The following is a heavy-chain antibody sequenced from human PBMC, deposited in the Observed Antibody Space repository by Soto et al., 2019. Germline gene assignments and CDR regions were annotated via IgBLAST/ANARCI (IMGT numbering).Heavy chain of an antibody. CDR1: GGSISGYY. J-gene: IGHJ3*01. V-gene: IGHV4-4*07. CDR2: IYASGNT. CDR3: ARVGSTRATVTTDAFDV. Sequence: QVQLQESGPGLVKPSETLSLTCTVSGGSISGYYWSWIRQPAGKRLEWIGSIYASGNTNKKPSIRSLVTMSVDTSKDQFSLRLNSVAAADTAVYYCARVGSTRATVTTDAFDVWGQRTKVTVSS. D-gene: IGHD4-17*01.